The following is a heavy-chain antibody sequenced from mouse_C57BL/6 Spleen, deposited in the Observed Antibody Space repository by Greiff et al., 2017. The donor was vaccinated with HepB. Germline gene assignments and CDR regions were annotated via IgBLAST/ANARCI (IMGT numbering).Heavy chain of an antibody. CDR3: ARGYYGSSSYWYFDV. Sequence: VKLQESGAELVMPGASVKLSCKASGYTFTSYWMHWVKQRPGQGLEWIGEIDPSDSYTNYNQKFKGKSTLTVDKSSSTAYMQLSSLTSEDSAVYYCARGYYGSSSYWYFDVWGTGTTVTVSS. CDR2: IDPSDSYT. D-gene: IGHD1-1*01. J-gene: IGHJ1*03. CDR1: GYTFTSYW. V-gene: IGHV1-69*01.